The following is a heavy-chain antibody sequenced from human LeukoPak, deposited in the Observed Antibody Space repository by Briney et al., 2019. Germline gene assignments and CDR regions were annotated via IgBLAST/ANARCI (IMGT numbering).Heavy chain of an antibody. Sequence: PSETLSLTCTVSGGSISSYYWSWIRQPAGKGLEWIGRIYTSGSTNYNPSLKSRVTMSVDTSKNQFSLKLSSVTAADTAVYYCARGFWNYGPIYYYYGMDVWGQGTTVTVSS. V-gene: IGHV4-4*07. CDR2: IYTSGST. CDR3: ARGFWNYGPIYYYYGMDV. D-gene: IGHD1-7*01. CDR1: GGSISSYY. J-gene: IGHJ6*02.